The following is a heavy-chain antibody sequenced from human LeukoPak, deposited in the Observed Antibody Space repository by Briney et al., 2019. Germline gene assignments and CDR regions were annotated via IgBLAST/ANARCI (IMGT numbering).Heavy chain of an antibody. Sequence: GASVKVSCKASGGTFSSYAISWVRQAPGQGLEWMGGIIPIFGTANHAQKFQGRVTITADESTSTAYMELSSLRSEDTAVYYCARDGYGSGSYPEFWFDPWGQGTLVTVSS. J-gene: IGHJ5*02. CDR3: ARDGYGSGSYPEFWFDP. CDR2: IIPIFGTA. V-gene: IGHV1-69*13. CDR1: GGTFSSYA. D-gene: IGHD3-10*01.